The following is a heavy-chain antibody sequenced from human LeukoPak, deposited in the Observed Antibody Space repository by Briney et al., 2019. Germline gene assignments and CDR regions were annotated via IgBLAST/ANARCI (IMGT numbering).Heavy chain of an antibody. CDR1: GGSFSGYY. Sequence: SETLSLTCAVYGGSFSGYYWSWIRRPPGKGLEWIGEINHSGSTNYNPSLKSRVTISVDTSKNQFSLKLSSVTAADTAVYYCARHAPTNYDYVWGSYRYNRYYFDYWGQGTLVTVSS. J-gene: IGHJ4*02. CDR2: INHSGST. V-gene: IGHV4-34*01. CDR3: ARHAPTNYDYVWGSYRYNRYYFDY. D-gene: IGHD3-16*02.